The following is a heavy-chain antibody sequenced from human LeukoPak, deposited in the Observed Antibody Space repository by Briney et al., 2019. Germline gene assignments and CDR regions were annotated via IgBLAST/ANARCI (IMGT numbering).Heavy chain of an antibody. D-gene: IGHD3-10*01. J-gene: IGHJ5*02. CDR3: AREMVRGVTHA. Sequence: SETLSLTCTVSGGSVNSGSYYWSCIRQPPGKGLEWIGYIYYSGSTNYNPSLKSRVTISVDTSKNQFSLKLSSVTAADTAVYYCAREMVRGVTHAWGEVTLVTVSS. CDR2: IYYSGST. V-gene: IGHV4-61*01. CDR1: GGSVNSGSYY.